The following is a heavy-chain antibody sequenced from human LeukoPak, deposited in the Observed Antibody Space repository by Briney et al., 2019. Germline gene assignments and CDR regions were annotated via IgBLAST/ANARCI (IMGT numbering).Heavy chain of an antibody. D-gene: IGHD3-10*01. V-gene: IGHV4-39*07. J-gene: IGHJ6*02. CDR2: IYYSGST. CDR1: GGSISSSSYY. CDR3: ARSYYYGSGSYGMDV. Sequence: SETLSLTCTVSGGSISSSSYYWGWIRQPPGKGLEWIGSIYYSGSTYYNPSLKSRVTISVDTSKNQFSLKLSSVTAADTAVYYCARSYYYGSGSYGMDVWGQGTTVTVSS.